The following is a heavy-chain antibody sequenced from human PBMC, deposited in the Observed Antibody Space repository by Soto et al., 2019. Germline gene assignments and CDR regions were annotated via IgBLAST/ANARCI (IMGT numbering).Heavy chain of an antibody. CDR2: IYYSGST. J-gene: IGHJ4*02. CDR3: ARNDYDILTGPNFFDY. CDR1: GGSISSGGYY. Sequence: SETLSLTCTVSGGSISSGGYYWSWIRQHPGKGLEWIGYIYYSGSTYYNPSLKSRVTISVDTSKNQFTLKLSSVTAADTAVYYCARNDYDILTGPNFFDYWGQGTLVTVSS. D-gene: IGHD3-9*01. V-gene: IGHV4-31*03.